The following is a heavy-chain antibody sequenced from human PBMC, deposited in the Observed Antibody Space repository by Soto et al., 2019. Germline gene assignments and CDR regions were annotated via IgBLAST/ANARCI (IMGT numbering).Heavy chain of an antibody. CDR3: ARDFGVRGVISPWLDP. CDR2: ISAFNGNR. D-gene: IGHD3-10*01. CDR1: GYTFTSYG. V-gene: IGHV1-18*01. J-gene: IGHJ5*02. Sequence: QVQLVQSGAEVKKPGASVKVSCKASGYTFTSYGISWVRQAPGQGLEWMGWISAFNGNRNYAQKFQGRVTMTTDTSTNTAYMELRSLRSDDAAVYYCARDFGVRGVISPWLDPWGQGTLVTVSS.